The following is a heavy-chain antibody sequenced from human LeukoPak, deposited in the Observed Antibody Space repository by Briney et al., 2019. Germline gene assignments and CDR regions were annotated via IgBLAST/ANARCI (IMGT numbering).Heavy chain of an antibody. CDR1: GYIFTSYN. Sequence: ASVKVSCKASGYIFTSYNMNWVRQAPGQGLERMGIINPSGGTTNYPQKFQGRVTMTRDMSTSTVYMELSSLRSEDTAVYYCASGDGYSSSWYADYWGQGTLVTVSS. J-gene: IGHJ4*02. CDR2: INPSGGTT. V-gene: IGHV1-46*01. D-gene: IGHD6-13*01. CDR3: ASGDGYSSSWYADY.